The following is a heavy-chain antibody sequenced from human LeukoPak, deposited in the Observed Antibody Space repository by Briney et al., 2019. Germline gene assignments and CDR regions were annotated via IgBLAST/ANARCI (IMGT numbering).Heavy chain of an antibody. J-gene: IGHJ3*02. CDR1: GFTFSTFA. Sequence: PGGSLRLSCGASGFTFSTFAISWVRQAPGKGLEWVSAISGSGGSTYYADSVKGRFTISRDNSKNTLYLQMNSLRAEDTAVYYSAKDSLYGNLEAFDIWGQGTMVTVSS. CDR2: ISGSGGST. D-gene: IGHD4-11*01. CDR3: AKDSLYGNLEAFDI. V-gene: IGHV3-23*01.